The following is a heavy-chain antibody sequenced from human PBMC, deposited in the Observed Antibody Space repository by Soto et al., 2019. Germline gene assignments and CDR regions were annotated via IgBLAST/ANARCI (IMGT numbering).Heavy chain of an antibody. CDR2: INHRGST. J-gene: IGHJ6*02. D-gene: IGHD6-25*01. V-gene: IGHV4-34*01. Sequence: QVQLQQWGAGLLKPSETLSLTCAVYGGSFSGYYWSWIRQPPGKGLEWIGEINHRGSTNYNPSLKRRVTISVDTSKHQFSLKLNSVTAADTAVYYCARGSRVKIPAASGRDYCYHGLDVWGQGTAVTVSS. CDR1: GGSFSGYY. CDR3: ARGSRVKIPAASGRDYCYHGLDV.